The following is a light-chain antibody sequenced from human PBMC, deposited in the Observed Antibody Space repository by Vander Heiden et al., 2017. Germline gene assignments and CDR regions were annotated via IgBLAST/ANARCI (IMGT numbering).Light chain of an antibody. Sequence: QSALTQPPSASGSPRQRVPIPCTGTSSIAGGPYHVPCYHLPPGKAPKLLIYEVSKRPSGVPDRFSGSKSANTASLTVSGFQADDGGDYYCCSYAGSNNNYVFGTGTKVVVL. CDR1: SSIAGGPYH. V-gene: IGLV2-8*01. CDR2: EVS. J-gene: IGLJ1*01. CDR3: CSYAGSNNNYV.